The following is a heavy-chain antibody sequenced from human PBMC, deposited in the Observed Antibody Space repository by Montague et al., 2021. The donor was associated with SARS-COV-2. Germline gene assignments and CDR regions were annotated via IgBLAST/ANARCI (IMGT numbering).Heavy chain of an antibody. CDR2: NYYSAST. CDR1: GGSISSSSYY. J-gene: IGHJ3*01. Sequence: SETLSLTCTVSGGSISSSSYYWGWIRQPLGKGLVWIGWNYYSASTYYNPYLQSRVTIYADTSKYQFSLKLSSVTAADTAVYYCAGFPTSYYYDSKAAAATTDALDFWGQGTMVTVSS. V-gene: IGHV4-39*01. D-gene: IGHD3-22*01. CDR3: AGFPTSYYYDSKAAAATTDALDF.